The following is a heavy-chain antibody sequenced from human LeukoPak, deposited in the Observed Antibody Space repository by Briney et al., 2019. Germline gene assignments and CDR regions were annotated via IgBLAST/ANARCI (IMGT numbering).Heavy chain of an antibody. J-gene: IGHJ4*02. CDR1: GGSFSGYY. D-gene: IGHD3-3*01. V-gene: IGHV4-34*01. CDR3: ARAPHYDFWSGRYYFDY. CDR2: INHSGST. Sequence: SETLSLTCAVYGGSFSGYYWSWIRQPPGKGLEWIGEINHSGSTNYNPSLKSRVTISVDTSKNQFSLKLSSVTAADTAVYYCARAPHYDFWSGRYYFDYWGQGTLVTVSS.